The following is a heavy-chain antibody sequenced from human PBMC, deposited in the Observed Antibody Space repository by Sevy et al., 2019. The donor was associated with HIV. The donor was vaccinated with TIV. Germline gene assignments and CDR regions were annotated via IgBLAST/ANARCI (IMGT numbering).Heavy chain of an antibody. Sequence: GGSLRLSCAASGFTFSKYSMSWIRQTPGRGLEGVPTFSLGGVKINYADSVKGRFTISRDDSRNTFYLQMNSLRAEDTAIYYCAREGCTKPHDYWGQGTVVTVSS. J-gene: IGHJ4*02. CDR1: GFTFSKYS. CDR2: FSLGGVKI. D-gene: IGHD2-8*01. CDR3: AREGCTKPHDY. V-gene: IGHV3-23*01.